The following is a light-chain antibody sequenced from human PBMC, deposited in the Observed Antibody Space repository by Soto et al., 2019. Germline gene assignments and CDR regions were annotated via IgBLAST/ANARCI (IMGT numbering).Light chain of an antibody. V-gene: IGLV1-44*01. CDR3: ATWDDSLPAV. J-gene: IGLJ2*01. Sequence: QSVLTQPPSASGTPGQRATISCSGSSSNIGSNIVNWYQQIPGAAPKLLIYNNNERPSGVPDRFSGSKSGTSASLAISGLQSEDEADYYCATWDDSLPAVFGGGTKLTVL. CDR2: NNN. CDR1: SSNIGSNI.